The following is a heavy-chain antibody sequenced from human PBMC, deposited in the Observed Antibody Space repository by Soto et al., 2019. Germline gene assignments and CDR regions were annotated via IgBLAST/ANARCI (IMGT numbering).Heavy chain of an antibody. CDR2: FDPEDGEK. CDR3: ATGRGFWSGYLSY. D-gene: IGHD3-3*01. V-gene: IGHV1-24*01. CDR1: GYTLTELS. J-gene: IGHJ4*02. Sequence: ASVKVSCKVSGYTLTELSMHWVRQAPGKGLEWRGGFDPEDGEKIYAQKFQGRVTMTEDTSTDTAYMELSSLRSEDTAVYYCATGRGFWSGYLSYWGQGTLVTVSS.